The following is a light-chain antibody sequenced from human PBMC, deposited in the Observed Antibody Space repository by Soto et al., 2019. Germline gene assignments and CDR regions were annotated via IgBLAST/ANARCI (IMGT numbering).Light chain of an antibody. J-gene: IGKJ3*01. CDR3: QEYGRSEIFT. Sequence: EIVLTQSPGTLSLSPGERATLSCRASQSVSSNYLAWYQQKPGQTPRLLIYGATNRAAGNPDRFSGSVSGADFTLTICRLEPEAFAVYYCQEYGRSEIFTVRHETKVDIK. CDR1: QSVSSNY. V-gene: IGKV3-20*01. CDR2: GAT.